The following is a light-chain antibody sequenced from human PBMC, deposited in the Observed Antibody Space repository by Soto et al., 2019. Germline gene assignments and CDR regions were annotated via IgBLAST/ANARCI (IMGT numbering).Light chain of an antibody. CDR2: GAS. V-gene: IGKV3D-15*01. CDR3: QQYNNWPRT. Sequence: IVLKQSPDAVSVSPGERVTLSCRASQNIFSNYLAWYQQKPGQAPRLLIYGASNRATGIPDRFSGSGSGTDFTLTISSLQSEDFAVYYCQQYNNWPRTFGQGTKVDIK. J-gene: IGKJ1*01. CDR1: QNIFSN.